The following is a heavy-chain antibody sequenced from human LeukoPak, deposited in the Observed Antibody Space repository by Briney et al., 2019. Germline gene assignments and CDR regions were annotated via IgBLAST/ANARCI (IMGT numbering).Heavy chain of an antibody. J-gene: IGHJ3*02. Sequence: GASVKVSCKASGYTFTGYYMHWVRQAPGQGLEWMGWINPNSGNTNYAQKLQGRVTMTTDTSTSTAYMELRSLRSDDTAVYYCIVNCGGDCNDAFDIWGQGTMVTVSS. CDR3: IVNCGGDCNDAFDI. V-gene: IGHV1-18*04. CDR2: INPNSGNT. D-gene: IGHD2-21*02. CDR1: GYTFTGYY.